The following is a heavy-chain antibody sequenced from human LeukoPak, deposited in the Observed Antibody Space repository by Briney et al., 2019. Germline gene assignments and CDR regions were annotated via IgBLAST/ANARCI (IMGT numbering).Heavy chain of an antibody. V-gene: IGHV3-33*01. Sequence: GGSLRLSCAASGFTFSSYGMHWLRQAPGKGLEWVAVIWYDGSNKHYADSVRGRFTISRDSSKNTLYLQMNSLRAEDTAVYYCARKRGSGDYDYYYYDMDVWGQGTTVTVSS. CDR1: GFTFSSYG. CDR3: ARKRGSGDYDYYYYDMDV. CDR2: IWYDGSNK. J-gene: IGHJ6*02. D-gene: IGHD5-12*01.